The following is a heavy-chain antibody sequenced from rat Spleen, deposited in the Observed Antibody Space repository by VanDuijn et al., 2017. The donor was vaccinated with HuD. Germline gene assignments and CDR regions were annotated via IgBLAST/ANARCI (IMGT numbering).Heavy chain of an antibody. V-gene: IGHV5-29*01. J-gene: IGHJ2*01. CDR3: GRHGYNSYFDY. CDR1: GFTFSNYD. CDR2: ISYDGITT. D-gene: IGHD1-9*01. Sequence: EVQLVESGGGLVQPGRSLKLSCAASGFTFSNYDMAWVRQAPTKGLAWVAAISYDGITTYYRDSVRGRFTISSDNTKTTLYLQMDSLRSEDTATYYCGRHGYNSYFDYWGQGVMVTVSS.